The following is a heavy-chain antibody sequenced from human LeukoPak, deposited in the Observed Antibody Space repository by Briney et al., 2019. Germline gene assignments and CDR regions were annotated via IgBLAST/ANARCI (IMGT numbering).Heavy chain of an antibody. D-gene: IGHD3-3*01. CDR3: ARDSGITIFGVVMDLFDY. V-gene: IGHV1-69*01. Sequence: ASVKVSCKASGGTFSSYAISWVRQAPGQGLEWMGGIIPIFGTANYAQKFQGRVTITADESTSTAYMELSRLRSDDTAVYYCARDSGITIFGVVMDLFDYWGQGTLVTVSS. CDR2: IIPIFGTA. J-gene: IGHJ4*02. CDR1: GGTFSSYA.